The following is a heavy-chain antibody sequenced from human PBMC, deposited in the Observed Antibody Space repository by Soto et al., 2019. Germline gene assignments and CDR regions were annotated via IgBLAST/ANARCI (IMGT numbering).Heavy chain of an antibody. CDR3: ARRLKGSGDSPIDP. CDR2: INAGNGDT. D-gene: IGHD2-21*01. J-gene: IGHJ5*02. V-gene: IGHV1-3*01. Sequence: QVQLVQSGAEVKKPGASVKVSCKASGYTFSDYAIHWVRQAPGQSLEWMGWINAGNGDTMNSQRFQGRVSITRDTSASTSYVELRSRRSEDTAVYYCARRLKGSGDSPIDPWGQGTLVTVSS. CDR1: GYTFSDYA.